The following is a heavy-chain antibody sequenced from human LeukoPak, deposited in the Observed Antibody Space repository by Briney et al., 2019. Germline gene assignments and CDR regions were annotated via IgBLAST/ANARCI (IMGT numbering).Heavy chain of an antibody. CDR1: GGSISSSSYY. CDR2: IYYSGST. CDR3: ARGKRITMVRGVIITLHPFDY. Sequence: PSETLSLTCTVSGGSISSSSYYWGWIRQPPGKGLEWIGSIYYSGSTYYNPSLKSRVTISVDTSKNQFSLKLSSVTAADTAVYYCARGKRITMVRGVIITLHPFDYWGQGTLVTVSS. J-gene: IGHJ4*02. D-gene: IGHD3-10*01. V-gene: IGHV4-39*07.